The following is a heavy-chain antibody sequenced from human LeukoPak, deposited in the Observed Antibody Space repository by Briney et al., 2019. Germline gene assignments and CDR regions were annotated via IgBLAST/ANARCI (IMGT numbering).Heavy chain of an antibody. CDR1: GFTFSDYY. J-gene: IGHJ4*02. Sequence: GGSLRLSCAASGFTFSDYYMGWIRQAPGKGLEWISYVTNNNGAMFYAGSLEGRFTIFRDNAKNSLYLQMNSLRPDDTAVYYCARALADNRGYYLGFDYWGRGTLVTVSS. V-gene: IGHV3-11*04. CDR2: VTNNNGAM. D-gene: IGHD3-22*01. CDR3: ARALADNRGYYLGFDY.